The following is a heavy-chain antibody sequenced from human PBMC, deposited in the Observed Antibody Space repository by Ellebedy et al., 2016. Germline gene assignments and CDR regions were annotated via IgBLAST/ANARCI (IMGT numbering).Heavy chain of an antibody. CDR2: INHSGST. V-gene: IGHV4-34*01. CDR1: GGSFSGYY. Sequence: SETLSLTCAVYGGSFSGYYWTWVRQPPGKGLEWIGEINHSGSTNYNPSLKSRVTISVDTSKNQFSLKLSSVTAADTAVYYCARQPPGRTVGFVDYWGQGTLVTVSS. J-gene: IGHJ4*02. CDR3: ARQPPGRTVGFVDY. D-gene: IGHD4-23*01.